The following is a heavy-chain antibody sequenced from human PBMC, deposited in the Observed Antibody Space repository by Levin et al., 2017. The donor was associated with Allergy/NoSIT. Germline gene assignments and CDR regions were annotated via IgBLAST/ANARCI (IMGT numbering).Heavy chain of an antibody. CDR1: GYTFTTYG. Sequence: ASVKVSCKASGYTFTTYGIIWVRQAPGQGLEWMGWISTYNGNTNYAQNLQDRVTMTTDTSTTTAYMELRSLRSDDTAVYYCARPYSSGWYSALDSWGQGTVVSVSS. CDR3: ARPYSSGWYSALDS. CDR2: ISTYNGNT. D-gene: IGHD6-19*01. V-gene: IGHV1-18*01. J-gene: IGHJ3*02.